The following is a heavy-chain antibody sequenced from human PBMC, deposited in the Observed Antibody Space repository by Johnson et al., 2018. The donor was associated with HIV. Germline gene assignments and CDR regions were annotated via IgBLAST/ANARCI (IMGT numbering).Heavy chain of an antibody. CDR3: AKDMGGYCSSTSCYLEAFDI. CDR1: GFTFDDYT. CDR2: ISWDGGST. D-gene: IGHD2-2*01. Sequence: VQLVESGGGVVQPGGSLRLSCAASGFTFDDYTMHWVRQAPGKGLEWVSLISWDGGSTYYADSVKGRFTISRDNSKNSLYLQMNSLRTEDTALYYCAKDMGGYCSSTSCYLEAFDIWGQGTMVTVSS. V-gene: IGHV3-43*01. J-gene: IGHJ3*02.